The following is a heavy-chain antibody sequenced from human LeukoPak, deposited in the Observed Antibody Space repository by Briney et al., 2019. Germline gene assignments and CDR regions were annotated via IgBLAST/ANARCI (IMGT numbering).Heavy chain of an antibody. J-gene: IGHJ4*02. Sequence: GGSLRLPCAASGFTFSSYGMHWVRQAPGKGLEWVAVISYDGSNKYYADSVKGRFTISRDNSKNTLYLQMNSLRAEDTAVYYCAKDSGSYNDYWGQGTLVTVSS. CDR3: AKDSGSYNDY. CDR1: GFTFSSYG. V-gene: IGHV3-30*18. D-gene: IGHD1-26*01. CDR2: ISYDGSNK.